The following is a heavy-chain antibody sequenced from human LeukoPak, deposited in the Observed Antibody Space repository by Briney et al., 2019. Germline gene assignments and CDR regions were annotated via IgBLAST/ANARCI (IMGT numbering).Heavy chain of an antibody. V-gene: IGHV1-46*01. CDR2: INPSGGST. CDR1: GYTFTSYY. D-gene: IGHD3-22*01. CDR3: ARVRDSSGYYYDFDY. Sequence: WASVKVSCKASGYTFTSYYIHWVRQAPGQGLEWMGIINPSGGSTSYAQKFQGRLTMTRDMSTSTIYMELSSLRSEDTAVYYCARVRDSSGYYYDFDYWGQGTLVTVSS. J-gene: IGHJ4*02.